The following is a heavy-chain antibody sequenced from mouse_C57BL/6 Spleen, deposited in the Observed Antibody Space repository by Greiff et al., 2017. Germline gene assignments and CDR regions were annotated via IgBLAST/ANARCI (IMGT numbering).Heavy chain of an antibody. CDR2: IYPGDGDT. Sequence: QVQLQQSGPELVKPGASVKISCKASGYAFSSSWMNWVKQRPGKGLEWIGRIYPGDGDTNYNGKFKGKATLTADKSSSTAYMQLSSLTSEDSAVYFGARDYYGSSHWYFDVWGTGTTVTVSS. CDR1: GYAFSSSW. V-gene: IGHV1-82*01. J-gene: IGHJ1*03. D-gene: IGHD1-1*01. CDR3: ARDYYGSSHWYFDV.